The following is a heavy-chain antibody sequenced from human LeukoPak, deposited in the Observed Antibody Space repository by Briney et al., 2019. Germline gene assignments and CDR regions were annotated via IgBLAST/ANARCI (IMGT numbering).Heavy chain of an antibody. D-gene: IGHD3-22*01. Sequence: GRSLRLSCAASGFTFSTYAMHWVRQAPGKGLEWVAVISYDGSNKYYADSVKGRFTISRDNSKNTLYPQKNSLRAEDTAMYYCARSPYYDSSGYYDSWGQGTMVTVSS. CDR3: ARSPYYDSSGYYDS. J-gene: IGHJ4*02. CDR2: ISYDGSNK. CDR1: GFTFSTYA. V-gene: IGHV3-30-3*01.